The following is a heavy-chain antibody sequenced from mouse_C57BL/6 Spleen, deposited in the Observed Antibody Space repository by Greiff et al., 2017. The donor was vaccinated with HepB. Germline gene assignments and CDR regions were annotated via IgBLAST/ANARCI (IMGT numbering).Heavy chain of an antibody. CDR3: ASRLTTVVENYAMDY. V-gene: IGHV1-82*01. CDR2: IYPGDGDT. D-gene: IGHD1-1*01. J-gene: IGHJ4*01. Sequence: QVQLKQSGPELVKPGASVKISCKASGYAFSSSWMNWVKQRPGKGLEWIGRIYPGDGDTNYNGKFKGKATLTADKSSSTAYMQLSSLTSEDSAVYFCASRLTTVVENYAMDYWGQGTSVTVSS. CDR1: GYAFSSSW.